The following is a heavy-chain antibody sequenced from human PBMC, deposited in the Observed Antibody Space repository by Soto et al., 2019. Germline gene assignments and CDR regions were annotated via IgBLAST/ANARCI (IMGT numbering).Heavy chain of an antibody. CDR2: IFYSGST. Sequence: QVQLQESGPGLVKPSQTLSLTCTVSGGSISSGGYYWSWIRQHPGKGLEWIGYIFYSGSTYYSPSLKSRVTIPVDTSKNQFSLKLSSVTAADTAVYFCAIYDSSGSRGFQHWGQGTLVTVSS. CDR3: AIYDSSGSRGFQH. V-gene: IGHV4-31*03. CDR1: GGSISSGGYY. D-gene: IGHD3-22*01. J-gene: IGHJ1*01.